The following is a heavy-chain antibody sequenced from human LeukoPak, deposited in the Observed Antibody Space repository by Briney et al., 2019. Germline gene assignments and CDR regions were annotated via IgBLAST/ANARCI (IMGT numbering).Heavy chain of an antibody. V-gene: IGHV3-53*01. D-gene: IGHD3-22*01. J-gene: IGHJ3*02. CDR1: GFTVSSNY. CDR3: AREAPYYYDSSGYYSYDAFDI. Sequence: PGGSLRLSCAASGFTVSSNYMSWVRQAPGKGLEWVSVIYSGGSTYYADSVKGRFTISRDNSKNTQYLQMNSLRAEDTAVYYCAREAPYYYDSSGYYSYDAFDIWGQGTMVTVSS. CDR2: IYSGGST.